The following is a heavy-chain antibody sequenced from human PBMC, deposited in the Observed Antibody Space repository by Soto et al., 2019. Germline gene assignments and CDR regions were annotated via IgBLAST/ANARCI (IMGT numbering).Heavy chain of an antibody. CDR2: INPSGGST. V-gene: IGHV1-46*01. J-gene: IGHJ5*02. D-gene: IGHD2-2*01. CDR1: GYTFTSYY. Sequence: ASVKVSCKASGYTFTSYYMHWVRQAPGQGLEWMGIINPSGGSTSYAQKFQGRVTMTRDTSTSTVYMELSSLRSEDTAVYYCASSVHCCSTSCFSLDPWGQGTLVTVS. CDR3: ASSVHCCSTSCFSLDP.